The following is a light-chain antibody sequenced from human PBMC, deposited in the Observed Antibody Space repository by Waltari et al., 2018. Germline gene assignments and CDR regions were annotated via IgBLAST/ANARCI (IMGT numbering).Light chain of an antibody. J-gene: IGLJ3*02. Sequence: QLVLTQSPSASASLGASVRLTCTLDSGHSSNIIAWHQQQPEKGPRYLMKVNSDGSHSKGDGIPDRFSGSGSGAARYLTLSSVQSEDEADYYCQSGGHGTWVFGGGTKLTVL. CDR1: SGHSSNI. CDR3: QSGGHGTWV. CDR2: VNSDGSH. V-gene: IGLV4-69*01.